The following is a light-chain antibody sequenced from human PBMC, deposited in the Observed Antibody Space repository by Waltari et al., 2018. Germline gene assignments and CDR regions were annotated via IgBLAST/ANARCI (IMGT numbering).Light chain of an antibody. CDR1: QDINGW. V-gene: IGKV1-12*01. J-gene: IGKJ1*01. CDR3: QQGNTFPPT. CDR2: AVS. Sequence: IQMTQSPSSVSASVGDRVTITCRAGQDINGWLTWYQQKAGKAPKLLIYAVSTLQTGVPSRISGARSGTDYTLTITGLQPEDFATYFCQQGNTFPPTFGQGTKVDIK.